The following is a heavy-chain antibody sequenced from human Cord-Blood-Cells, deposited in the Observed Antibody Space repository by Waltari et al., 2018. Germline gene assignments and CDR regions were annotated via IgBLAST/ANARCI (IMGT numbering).Heavy chain of an antibody. J-gene: IGHJ3*02. D-gene: IGHD3-10*01. CDR1: GFTFSSYS. V-gene: IGHV3-21*01. CDR3: ARSGYFGDAFDI. CDR2: SSSSSSYI. Sequence: EVQLVESGGGLVKPGGSLRLSCAASGFTFSSYSMNWVRQAPGKGLEWVSSSSSSSSYIYYADSVKGRFTISRDNAKNSLYLQMNSLRAEDTAVYYCARSGYFGDAFDIWGQGTMVTVSS.